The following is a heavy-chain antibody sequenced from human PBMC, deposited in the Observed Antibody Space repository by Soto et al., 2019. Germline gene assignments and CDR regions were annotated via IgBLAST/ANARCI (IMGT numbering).Heavy chain of an antibody. J-gene: IGHJ4*02. V-gene: IGHV3-30-3*01. Sequence: GGSLRLSCAASGFTFSSYAMHWVRQAPGKGLERVAVISYDGSNKYYADSVKGRFTISRDNSKNTLYLQMNSLRAEDTAVYYCAREYGLEMATLDYWGQGTLVTVSS. CDR2: ISYDGSNK. D-gene: IGHD5-12*01. CDR3: AREYGLEMATLDY. CDR1: GFTFSSYA.